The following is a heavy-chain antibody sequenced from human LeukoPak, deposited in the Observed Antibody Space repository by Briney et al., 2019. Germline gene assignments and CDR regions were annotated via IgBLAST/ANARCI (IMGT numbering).Heavy chain of an antibody. J-gene: IGHJ4*02. CDR2: ISYDGSNK. CDR1: GFTFSSYG. Sequence: GGSLRLSCAASGFTFSSYGMHWVRQAPGKGLEWLAVISYDGSNKYYADSVKGRFTISRDNSKNTVHLEMNSLRAEDTAVYYCAKDRYSSRDGYDYWGQGTLVTVSS. D-gene: IGHD6-13*01. V-gene: IGHV3-30*18. CDR3: AKDRYSSRDGYDY.